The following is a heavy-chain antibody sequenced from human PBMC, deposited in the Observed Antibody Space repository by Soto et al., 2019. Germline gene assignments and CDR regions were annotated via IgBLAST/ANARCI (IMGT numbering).Heavy chain of an antibody. CDR1: GFTFSSYA. CDR3: AKVLGRQIPRNYCSGGSCYAYFDY. D-gene: IGHD2-15*01. J-gene: IGHJ4*02. V-gene: IGHV3-23*01. CDR2: ISGSGGST. Sequence: GGSLRLSCAASGFTFSSYAMSWVRQAPGKGLEWVSAISGSGGSTYYAGSVKGRLTISKDNSTNTLYLQMNSLRAEETAVYYCAKVLGRQIPRNYCSGGSCYAYFDYWGQGTLVTVSS.